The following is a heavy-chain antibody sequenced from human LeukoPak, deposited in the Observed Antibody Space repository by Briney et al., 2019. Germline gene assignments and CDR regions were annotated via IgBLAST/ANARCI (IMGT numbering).Heavy chain of an antibody. CDR2: IYYSGST. V-gene: IGHV4-39*01. Sequence: PSETLSLTCTVSGGSISSSSYYWGWIRQPPGKGLEWIGSIYYSGSTYYNPSLKSRVTISVDTTKNQFSLKLSSVTAADTAVYYCARFSCSSTSCESYYYYYMDVWGEGTTVTVSS. J-gene: IGHJ6*03. CDR1: GGSISSSSYY. CDR3: ARFSCSSTSCESYYYYYMDV. D-gene: IGHD2-2*01.